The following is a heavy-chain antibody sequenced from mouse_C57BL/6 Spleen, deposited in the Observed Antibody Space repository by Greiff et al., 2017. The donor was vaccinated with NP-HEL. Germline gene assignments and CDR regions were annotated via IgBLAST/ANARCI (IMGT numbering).Heavy chain of an antibody. D-gene: IGHD1-1*01. J-gene: IGHJ2*01. V-gene: IGHV1-63*01. CDR2: IYPGGGYT. CDR3: AREGYYGSSSYYFDY. Sequence: VKLMESGAELVRPGTSVKMSCKASGYTFTNYWIGWAKQRPGHGLEWIGDIYPGGGYTNYNEKFKGKATLTADKSSSTAYMQFSSLTSEDSAIYYCAREGYYGSSSYYFDYWGQGTTLTVSS. CDR1: GYTFTNYW.